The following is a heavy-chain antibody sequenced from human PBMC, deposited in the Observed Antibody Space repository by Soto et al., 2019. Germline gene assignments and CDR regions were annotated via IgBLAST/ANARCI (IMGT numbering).Heavy chain of an antibody. CDR2: IKSKTDGGTT. CDR3: TTPTRRRGYCRY. V-gene: IGHV3-15*01. D-gene: IGHD3-22*01. Sequence: GGSLRLSCAASGFTFSNAWMSWVRQAPGKGLEWVGRIKSKTDGGTTDYAETVKGRVNISREDSKNTLYLQMNSLKTEDTAVYYCTTPTRRRGYCRYWGQGTLVTVSS. J-gene: IGHJ4*02. CDR1: GFTFSNAW.